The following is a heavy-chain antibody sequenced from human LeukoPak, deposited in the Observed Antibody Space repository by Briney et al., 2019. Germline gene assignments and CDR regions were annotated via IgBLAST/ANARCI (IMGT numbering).Heavy chain of an antibody. J-gene: IGHJ3*02. CDR2: IYYSGST. V-gene: IGHV4-39*01. CDR1: GGSISSSSYY. Sequence: SETLSLTCTVSGGSISSSSYYWGWIRQPPGKGLEWIGSIYYSGSTYYNPSLKSRVTISVDTSKNQFSLKLSSVTAADTAVYYCARGDIVVVVAAVALDIWGQGTMVTVSS. CDR3: ARGDIVVVVAAVALDI. D-gene: IGHD2-15*01.